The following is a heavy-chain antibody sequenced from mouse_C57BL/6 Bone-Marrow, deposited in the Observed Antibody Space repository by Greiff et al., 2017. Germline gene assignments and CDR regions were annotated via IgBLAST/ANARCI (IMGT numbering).Heavy chain of an antibody. D-gene: IGHD3-2*02. J-gene: IGHJ3*01. V-gene: IGHV1-81*01. Sequence: QVQLQQSGAELARPGASVKLSCKASGYTFTSYGISWVKQRTGQGLEWIGEIYPRSGNTYYNEKFKGKATLTADNSSSTASLEFRSRTSEDSAVYFCASTAQEGFAYWGQGTLVTVSA. CDR1: GYTFTSYG. CDR2: IYPRSGNT. CDR3: ASTAQEGFAY.